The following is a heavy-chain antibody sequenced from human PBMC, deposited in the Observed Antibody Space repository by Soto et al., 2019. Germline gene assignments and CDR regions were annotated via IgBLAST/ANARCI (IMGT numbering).Heavy chain of an antibody. CDR2: INPNSGGT. Sequence: ASVKVSCKASGYTFTGYYMHWVRQAPGQGLEWMGWINPNSGGTNYAQKFQGRVTMTRDTSISTAYMELSRLRSDDTAVYYCARGIVATDPAPPYSDYWGQGTLVTVSS. J-gene: IGHJ4*02. D-gene: IGHD5-12*01. CDR1: GYTFTGYY. V-gene: IGHV1-2*02. CDR3: ARGIVATDPAPPYSDY.